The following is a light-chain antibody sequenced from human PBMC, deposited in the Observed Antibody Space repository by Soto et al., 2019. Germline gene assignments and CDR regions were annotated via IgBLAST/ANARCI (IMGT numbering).Light chain of an antibody. CDR3: QQSSNWPKWT. Sequence: DRQMTQSPSSVSAYVGDRFTISCRASEGISSSLAWYQQTPGKAPKLLIRRASSLNRGVPSRFSGGGAGTESTLTISSLEPEDFAVYYCQQSSNWPKWTFGQGTKVDIK. J-gene: IGKJ1*01. CDR1: EGISSS. CDR2: RAS. V-gene: IGKV1-12*01.